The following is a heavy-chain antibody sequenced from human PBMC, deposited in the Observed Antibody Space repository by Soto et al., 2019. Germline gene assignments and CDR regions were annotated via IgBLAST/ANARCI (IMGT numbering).Heavy chain of an antibody. V-gene: IGHV4-39*07. CDR3: AGGIAARPLGY. CDR2: IYHSGST. CDR1: GGSISSSSYY. D-gene: IGHD6-6*01. J-gene: IGHJ4*02. Sequence: PSETLSLTCTVSGGSISSSSYYWGWIRQPPGKGLEWIGSIYHSGSTYYNPSLKSRVTISVDRSKNQFSLKLSSVTAADTAVYYCAGGIAARPLGYWGQGTLVTVSS.